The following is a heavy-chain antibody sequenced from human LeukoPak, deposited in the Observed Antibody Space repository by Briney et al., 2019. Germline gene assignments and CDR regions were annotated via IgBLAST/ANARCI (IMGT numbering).Heavy chain of an antibody. CDR2: IRSKANSYAT. Sequence: GGSLRLSCAASGFTFSGSAMHWVRQASGKGLEWVGRIRSKANSYATAYAASVKGRFTISRDDSKNTAYLQMNSLKTEDTAVYYCATHVRWETTSDYWGQGILVTVSS. D-gene: IGHD1-26*01. CDR1: GFTFSGSA. J-gene: IGHJ4*02. CDR3: ATHVRWETTSDY. V-gene: IGHV3-73*01.